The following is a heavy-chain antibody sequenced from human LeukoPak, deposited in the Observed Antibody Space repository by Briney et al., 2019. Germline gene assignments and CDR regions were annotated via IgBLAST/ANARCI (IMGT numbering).Heavy chain of an antibody. CDR2: IKQDGSEK. Sequence: GGSLRLSCAASGFTFSSYWMSWVRQAPGKGLEWVANIKQDGSEKYYVDSVKGRFTISRDNAKNSLYLQMNSLRAEDTAVYYCAREGTPYYYYYMDVWGKGTTVTVSS. D-gene: IGHD1-14*01. CDR3: AREGTPYYYYYMDV. V-gene: IGHV3-7*01. J-gene: IGHJ6*03. CDR1: GFTFSSYW.